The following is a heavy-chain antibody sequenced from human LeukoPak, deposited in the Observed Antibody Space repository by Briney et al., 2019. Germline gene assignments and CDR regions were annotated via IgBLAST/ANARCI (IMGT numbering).Heavy chain of an antibody. CDR1: GFTFSSYW. Sequence: GGSLRLSCAASGFTFSSYWMSWVRQAPGKGLEWVANIKQDGSEKYYVDSVKGRFTISRDNAKNSLYLQMNSLRAEDTAVYYCARGDDYGDYREVAFDIWGQGTMVTVSS. J-gene: IGHJ3*02. D-gene: IGHD4-17*01. V-gene: IGHV3-7*01. CDR2: IKQDGSEK. CDR3: ARGDDYGDYREVAFDI.